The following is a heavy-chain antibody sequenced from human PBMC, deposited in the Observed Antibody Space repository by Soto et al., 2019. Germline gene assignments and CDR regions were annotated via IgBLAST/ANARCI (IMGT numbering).Heavy chain of an antibody. CDR1: GGTFSSYT. D-gene: IGHD3-3*01. J-gene: IGHJ5*02. V-gene: IGHV1-69*02. CDR2: IIPILGIA. Sequence: QVQLVQSGAEVKKPGSSVKVSCKASGGTFSSYTISWVRQAPGQGLEWMGRIIPILGIANYAQKFQARVTITADKSTSTAYMELSRLRSEDTAVDYGAGTHRFLGWLLYEGGWFDPWGQGTLVTVSS. CDR3: AGTHRFLGWLLYEGGWFDP.